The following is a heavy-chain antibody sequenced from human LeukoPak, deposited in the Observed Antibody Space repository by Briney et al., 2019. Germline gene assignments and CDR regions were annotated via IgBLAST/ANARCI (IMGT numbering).Heavy chain of an antibody. J-gene: IGHJ4*02. V-gene: IGHV4-34*01. CDR3: TRMTAGHDY. CDR1: GVSFNDYY. D-gene: IGHD2-21*02. Sequence: SETLSLTCAVSGVSFNDYYWSWVRQTPGKGLEWIGEINHSGYTNDGPSLKSRVTLSIDTSRKQFSLNLRSVTVADTGIYYCTRMTAGHDYWGQGTLVTVSS. CDR2: INHSGYT.